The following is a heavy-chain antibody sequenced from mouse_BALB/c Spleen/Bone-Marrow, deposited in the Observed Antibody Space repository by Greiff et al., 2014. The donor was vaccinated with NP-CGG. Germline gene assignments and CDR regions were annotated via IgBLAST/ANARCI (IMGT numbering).Heavy chain of an antibody. CDR3: ARNYGSSLDY. D-gene: IGHD1-1*01. CDR2: IDPANGNT. CDR1: GFNIEDSY. V-gene: IGHV14-3*02. J-gene: IGHJ2*01. Sequence: VQLQQSGAEIVKPGASVKSSCSTSGFNIEDSYIYWMKQRPERGLEWIGRIDPANGNTKYDPKFQGKATITVDTSSATAYLQLSSLTSEDTAVYYCARNYGSSLDYRGQGTTLTVSS.